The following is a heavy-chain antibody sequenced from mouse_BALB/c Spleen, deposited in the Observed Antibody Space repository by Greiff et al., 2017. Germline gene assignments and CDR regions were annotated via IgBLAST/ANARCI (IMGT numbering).Heavy chain of an antibody. J-gene: IGHJ4*01. CDR3: VRDYYGGAMDY. CDR1: GFTFNTYA. Sequence: EVKLVESGGGLVQPKGSLKLSCAASGFTFNTYAMNWVRQAPGKGLEWVARIRSKSNNYATYYADSVKDRFTISRDDSQSMLYLQMNNLKTEDTAMYYCVRDYYGGAMDYWGQGTSVTVSS. CDR2: IRSKSNNYAT. D-gene: IGHD1-1*01. V-gene: IGHV10-1*02.